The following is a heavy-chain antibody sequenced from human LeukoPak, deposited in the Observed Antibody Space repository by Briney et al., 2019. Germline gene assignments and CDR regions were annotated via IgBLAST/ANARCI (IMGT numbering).Heavy chain of an antibody. J-gene: IGHJ4*02. CDR1: GFTFTYAW. Sequence: GGSLRLSCAASGFTFTYAWMSWVRQAPGKWLEWVGRIKSETDGGTTAYGSPVKGRFTISTDDSKKTLFLQINTLKPEDTAIYYCTISGSHIDYWGQGTLVTVSS. CDR2: IKSETDGGTT. V-gene: IGHV3-15*01. CDR3: TISGSHIDY. D-gene: IGHD1-26*01.